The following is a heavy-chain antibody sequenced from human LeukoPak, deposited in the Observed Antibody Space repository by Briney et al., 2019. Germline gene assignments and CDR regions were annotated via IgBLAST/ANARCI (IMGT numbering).Heavy chain of an antibody. D-gene: IGHD1-26*01. Sequence: GGSLRLACVASGFTFSSYAMTWVRQAPGKGLEWVSSISSGGDTTYYADSVKGRFTVSRDNSKNMLYLQMKSLRVEDTAVYYCVTQTYSGSNKYYFDYWGQGTLVTVSS. CDR1: GFTFSSYA. CDR2: ISSGGDTT. V-gene: IGHV3-23*01. J-gene: IGHJ4*02. CDR3: VTQTYSGSNKYYFDY.